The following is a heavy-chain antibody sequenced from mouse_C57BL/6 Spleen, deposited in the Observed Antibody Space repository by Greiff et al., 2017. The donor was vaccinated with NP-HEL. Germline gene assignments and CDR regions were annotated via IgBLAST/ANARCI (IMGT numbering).Heavy chain of an antibody. CDR2: IYPGDGDT. V-gene: IGHV1-82*01. CDR3: ARTTTHYLDY. D-gene: IGHD1-1*01. Sequence: QVQLKQSGPELVKPGASVKISCKASGYAFSSSWMHWVKQRPGKGLEWIGRIYPGDGDTNYNGKFKGKATLTADKSSSTAYMQLSSLTSEDSAVYFCARTTTHYLDYWGQGTTLTVSS. CDR1: GYAFSSSW. J-gene: IGHJ2*01.